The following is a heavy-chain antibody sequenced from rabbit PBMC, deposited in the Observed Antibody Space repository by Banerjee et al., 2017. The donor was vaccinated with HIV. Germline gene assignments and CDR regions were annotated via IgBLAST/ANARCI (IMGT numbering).Heavy chain of an antibody. D-gene: IGHD7-1*01. CDR3: VRGVYAGDTTPDYFNL. V-gene: IGHV1S45*01. CDR1: GFSFNNNYV. CDR2: IDPVIGST. Sequence: QEQLEESGGDLVKPEGSLTLTCTASGFSFNNNYVMCWVRQAPGKGLEWIGYIDPVIGSTYYANWVNGRFPISSHNAQNTLYLQLNSLTAADTATYFCVRGVYAGDTTPDYFNLWGQGTLVTVS. J-gene: IGHJ4*01.